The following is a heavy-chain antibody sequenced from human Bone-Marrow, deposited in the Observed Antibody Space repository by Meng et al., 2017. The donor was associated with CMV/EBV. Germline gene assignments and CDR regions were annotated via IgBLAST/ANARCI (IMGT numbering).Heavy chain of an antibody. CDR2: VYYTGSS. Sequence: SETLSLTCTISGVSMISSGHYWGWIRQPPGMGLEWIGSVYYTGSSHYNPSLKSRVTILVDTSKNQFSLKLSSLTAADTAMYYCARDPVGAASGAFDIWGQGTMVTVSS. J-gene: IGHJ3*02. V-gene: IGHV4-39*07. CDR1: GVSMISSGHY. D-gene: IGHD2-15*01. CDR3: ARDPVGAASGAFDI.